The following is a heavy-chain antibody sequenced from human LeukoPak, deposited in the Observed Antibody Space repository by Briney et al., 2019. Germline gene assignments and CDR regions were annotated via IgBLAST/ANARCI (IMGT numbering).Heavy chain of an antibody. CDR3: ARGLDYYDSSGYYTAFDI. D-gene: IGHD3-22*01. CDR2: INHSGST. CDR1: GGSISTYY. V-gene: IGHV4-34*01. J-gene: IGHJ3*02. Sequence: SETLSLTCTVSGGSISTYYWSRIRQPPGKGLEWIGEINHSGSTNYNPSLKSRVTISVDTSKNQFSLKLSSVTAADTAVYYCARGLDYYDSSGYYTAFDIWGQGTMVTVSS.